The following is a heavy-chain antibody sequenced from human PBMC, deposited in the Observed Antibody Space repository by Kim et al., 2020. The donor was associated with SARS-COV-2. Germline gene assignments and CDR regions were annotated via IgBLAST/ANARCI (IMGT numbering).Heavy chain of an antibody. Sequence: SETLSLTCAVYGGSFSGYYWSWIRQPPGKGLEWIGEINHSGSTNYNPSLKSRVTISVDTSKNQFSLKLSSVTAADTAVYYCASQGIAVAGTDYWGQGTLVTVSS. J-gene: IGHJ4*02. CDR1: GGSFSGYY. CDR3: ASQGIAVAGTDY. V-gene: IGHV4-34*01. CDR2: INHSGST. D-gene: IGHD6-19*01.